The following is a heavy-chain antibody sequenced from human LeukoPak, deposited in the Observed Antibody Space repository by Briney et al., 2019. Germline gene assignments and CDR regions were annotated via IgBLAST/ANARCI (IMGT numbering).Heavy chain of an antibody. D-gene: IGHD6-13*01. V-gene: IGHV3-9*01. CDR2: ISWNSGSI. J-gene: IGHJ4*02. CDR1: GFTFDDYA. Sequence: PGGSLRLSCTVSGFTFDDYAMHWVRQAPGKGLEWVSGISWNSGSIGYADSVKGRFTISRDNAKNSLYLQMNSLRAEDTALYYCAKSPIRYSSSWYTSRFDYWGQGTLVTVSS. CDR3: AKSPIRYSSSWYTSRFDY.